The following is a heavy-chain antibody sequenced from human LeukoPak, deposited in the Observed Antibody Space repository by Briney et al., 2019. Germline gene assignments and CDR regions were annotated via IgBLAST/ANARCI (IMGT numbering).Heavy chain of an antibody. V-gene: IGHV1-69*13. CDR3: ARQTSSSRPINIQQLAYYYYYYMDV. CDR1: GGTFSSYA. CDR2: IIPIFGTA. J-gene: IGHJ6*03. D-gene: IGHD6-13*01. Sequence: SVKVSCKASGGTFSSYAISWVRQAPGQGLEWMGGIIPIFGTANYAQKFQGRVTITADESTSTAYMELSSLRSEDTAVYYCARQTSSSRPINIQQLAYYYYYYMDVWGKGTTVTVSS.